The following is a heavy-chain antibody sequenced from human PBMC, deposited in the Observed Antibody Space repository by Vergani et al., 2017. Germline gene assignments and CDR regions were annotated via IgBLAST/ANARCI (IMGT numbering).Heavy chain of an antibody. D-gene: IGHD2-2*01. CDR1: GYTFTGYY. CDR2: INPNSGGT. Sequence: QVQLVQSGAEVKKPGASVKVSCKASGYTFTGYYMHWVRQAPGQGLEWMGWINPNSGGTNYAQKFQGRVTMTRDTSISTAYMELTSLTSEDSAIYYCARDGGSGVEVPAAIRYYYYYMDVWGEGTTVTVSS. CDR3: ARDGGSGVEVPAAIRYYYYYMDV. J-gene: IGHJ6*03. V-gene: IGHV1-2*02.